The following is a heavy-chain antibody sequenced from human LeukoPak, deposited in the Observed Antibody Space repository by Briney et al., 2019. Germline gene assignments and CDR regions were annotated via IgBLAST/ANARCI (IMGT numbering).Heavy chain of an antibody. V-gene: IGHV4-34*01. CDR3: AMETGTNPWFDY. J-gene: IGHJ4*02. D-gene: IGHD1-1*01. Sequence: SETLSLTCAVYGGSFSGYYWSWIRQPPGKGLEWIGEINHSGSTNYNPSLKSRVTISVDTSKNQFSLKLSSVTAADTAVYYCAMETGTNPWFDYWGQGTLVTVSS. CDR2: INHSGST. CDR1: GGSFSGYY.